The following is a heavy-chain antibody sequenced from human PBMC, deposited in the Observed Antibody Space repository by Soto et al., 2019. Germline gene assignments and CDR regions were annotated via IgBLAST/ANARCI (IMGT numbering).Heavy chain of an antibody. J-gene: IGHJ4*02. CDR2: IIPIFGTA. CDR3: AAGPTGSGYSPVLCY. V-gene: IGHV1-69*06. D-gene: IGHD3-22*01. CDR1: GGTFSSYA. Sequence: QVQLVQSGAEVKKAGSSVKVSCKASGGTFSSYAISWVRQAPGQGLEWMGGIIPIFGTANYAQKFQGRVTITADKSTSTAYMELSSLKSEDTAVYYCAAGPTGSGYSPVLCYWGQGTLVTVSS.